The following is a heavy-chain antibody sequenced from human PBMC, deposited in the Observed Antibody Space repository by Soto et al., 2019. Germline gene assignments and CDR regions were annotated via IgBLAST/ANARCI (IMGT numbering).Heavy chain of an antibody. CDR3: ARELGYYYDSSGYTETDY. V-gene: IGHV4-31*03. Sequence: QVQLQESGPGLVKPSQTLSLTCTVSGGSISSGGYYWSRIRQHPGKGLEWIGYIYYSGSTYYNPSLKSRVTISVDTSKNQFSLKLSSVTAADTAVYYCARELGYYYDSSGYTETDYWGQGTLVTVSS. CDR1: GGSISSGGYY. J-gene: IGHJ4*02. CDR2: IYYSGST. D-gene: IGHD3-22*01.